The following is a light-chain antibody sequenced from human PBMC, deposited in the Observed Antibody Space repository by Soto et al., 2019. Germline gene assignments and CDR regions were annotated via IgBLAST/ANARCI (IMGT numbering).Light chain of an antibody. J-gene: IGKJ1*01. CDR2: DAS. V-gene: IGKV1D-13*01. CDR3: LQDINYPWT. CDR1: QGISSA. Sequence: AIQLTQSPASLSASVGDRVTITCRASQGISSALAWYQQKPGKAPKLLIYDASSLESGVPSRFSGSGSGTDFTLAISSLQPEDSATYYCLQDINYPWTFGQATKVDIK.